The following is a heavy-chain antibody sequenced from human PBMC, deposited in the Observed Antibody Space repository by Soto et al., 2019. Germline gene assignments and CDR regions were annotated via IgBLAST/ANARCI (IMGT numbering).Heavy chain of an antibody. D-gene: IGHD6-19*01. CDR1: GGSISSYY. CDR2: IYYSGST. J-gene: IGHJ5*02. V-gene: IGHV4-59*01. CDR3: ASGRHPRSGWYPNWFDP. Sequence: SETLSLTCTVFGGSISSYYWSWIRQPPGKGLEWIGYIYYSGSTNYNPSLKSRVTISVDTSKNQFSLKLCSVTAADTAVYYSASGRHPRSGWYPNWFDPWGQGTLVTVSS.